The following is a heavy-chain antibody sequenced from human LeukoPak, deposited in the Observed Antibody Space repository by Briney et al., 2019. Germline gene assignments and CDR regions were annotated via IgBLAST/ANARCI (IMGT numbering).Heavy chain of an antibody. V-gene: IGHV3-73*01. CDR1: GFTFSGSA. J-gene: IGHJ6*03. CDR3: TRSYVDPYYYYYMDV. Sequence: PGGSLKLSCAASGFTFSGSAMHWVRQASGKGLEWVGRIRSKANSYATAYAASVKGRFTISRDDSKNTAYLQMNSLKSEDTAVYCCTRSYVDPYYYYYMDVWGKGTTVTVSS. CDR2: IRSKANSYAT. D-gene: IGHD3-16*01.